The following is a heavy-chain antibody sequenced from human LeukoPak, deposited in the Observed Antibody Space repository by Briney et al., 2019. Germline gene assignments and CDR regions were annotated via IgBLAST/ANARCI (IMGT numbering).Heavy chain of an antibody. J-gene: IGHJ4*02. CDR3: ARDLGFSLSGSSSWNNFDY. CDR2: INPNSGGT. D-gene: IGHD6-13*01. CDR1: GYTFTNYG. V-gene: IGHV1-2*04. Sequence: ASVKVSCKASGYTFTNYGINWVRQAPGQGLEWMGWINPNSGGTNYAQKFQGWVTMTRDTSISTAYMELSRLRSDDTAVYYCARDLGFSLSGSSSWNNFDYWGQGTLVTVSS.